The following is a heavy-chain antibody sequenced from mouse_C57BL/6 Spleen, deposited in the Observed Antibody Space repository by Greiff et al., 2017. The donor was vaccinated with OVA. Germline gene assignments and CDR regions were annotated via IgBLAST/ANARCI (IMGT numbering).Heavy chain of an antibody. J-gene: IGHJ2*01. V-gene: IGHV5-4*03. CDR2: ISDGGSYT. CDR1: GFTFSSYA. CDR3: ARAGYGSSSFFDY. Sequence: EVKLMESGGGLVKPGGSLKLSCAASGFTFSSYAMSWVRQTPEKRLEWVATISDGGSYTYYPDNVKGRFTISRDNAKNNLYLQMSHLKSEDTAMYYCARAGYGSSSFFDYWGQGTTLTVSS. D-gene: IGHD1-1*01.